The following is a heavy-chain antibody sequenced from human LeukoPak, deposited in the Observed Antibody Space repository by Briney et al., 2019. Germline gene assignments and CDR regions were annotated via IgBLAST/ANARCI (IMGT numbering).Heavy chain of an antibody. CDR1: GFTFRNYW. J-gene: IGHJ5*01. CDR3: ARGGARWFDS. V-gene: IGHV3-7*01. CDR2: TKPDGSAE. Sequence: GGSLRLSCAASGFTFRNYWMGWVRQAPGKGLEWVANTKPDGSAEYYADSVRGRFTTSRDNSKNSLYLEMNSLRVDDTAVYYCARGGARWFDSWGQGTLVTVS. D-gene: IGHD4/OR15-4a*01.